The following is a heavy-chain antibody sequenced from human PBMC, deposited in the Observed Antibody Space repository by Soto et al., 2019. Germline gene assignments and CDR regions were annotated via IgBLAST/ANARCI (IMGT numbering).Heavy chain of an antibody. CDR2: IYPGDSTA. V-gene: IGHV5-51*01. CDR3: ARRTTPMAFDL. J-gene: IGHJ4*02. D-gene: IGHD5-18*01. CDR1: GYNFPTYW. Sequence: DVQLVQSGTEVKKPGESLKISCQSSGYNFPTYWIAWLRQMPGKGLEWVGVIYPGDSTATYSPSFQGQVTISVDKSINTAYLQWSGLKASDTAMYFCARRTTPMAFDLWCQGTLVTVSS.